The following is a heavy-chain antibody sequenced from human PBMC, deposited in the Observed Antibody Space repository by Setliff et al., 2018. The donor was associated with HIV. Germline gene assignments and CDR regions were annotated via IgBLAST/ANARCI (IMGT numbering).Heavy chain of an antibody. CDR2: ISGYNGIT. Sequence: GASVKVSCKASSYTFTSYGISWVRQAPGQGLEWMGWISGYNGITTYSQELQGRVTMTTDTSTSTAYMELRRLRSDDTAVYYCATRRINRDGSPEKAFDYWGQGTLVTVSS. CDR1: SYTFTSYG. V-gene: IGHV1-18*01. J-gene: IGHJ4*02. CDR3: ATRRINRDGSPEKAFDY. D-gene: IGHD5-12*01.